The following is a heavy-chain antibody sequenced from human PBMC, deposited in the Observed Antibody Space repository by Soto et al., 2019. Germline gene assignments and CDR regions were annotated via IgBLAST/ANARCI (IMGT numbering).Heavy chain of an antibody. CDR2: IYYSGST. D-gene: IGHD3-10*01. J-gene: IGHJ6*02. Sequence: QVQLQESGPGLVKPSQTLSLTCTVSGGSISSGDYYWSWIRQPPGKGLEWIGYIYYSGSTYYNPSLEKRITISVDTSKKQFSLKLSSVTAADKAVYSCDSEIDYPSYYGMDVWGQGTTVTVSS. CDR1: GGSISSGDYY. V-gene: IGHV4-30-4*01. CDR3: DSEIDYPSYYGMDV.